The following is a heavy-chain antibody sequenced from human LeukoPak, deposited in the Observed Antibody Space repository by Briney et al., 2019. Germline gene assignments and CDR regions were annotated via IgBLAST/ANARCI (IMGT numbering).Heavy chain of an antibody. CDR2: ISAYNGNT. V-gene: IGHV1-18*01. D-gene: IGHD3-22*01. J-gene: IGHJ3*02. CDR3: ARAKFYDSSGHDAFDI. Sequence: ASVKVSCKASGYTFTSYGISWVRQAPGQGLEWMGWISAYNGNTNYAQKLQGRVTMTTDTSTSTAYMELSRLRSDDTAVYYCARAKFYDSSGHDAFDIWGQGTMVTVSS. CDR1: GYTFTSYG.